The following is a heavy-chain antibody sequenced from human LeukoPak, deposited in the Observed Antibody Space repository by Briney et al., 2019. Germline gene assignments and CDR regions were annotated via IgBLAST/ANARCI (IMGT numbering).Heavy chain of an antibody. CDR1: GFNFSDHY. J-gene: IGHJ4*02. CDR3: TTAETMVRGVNLY. Sequence: PGGSLRLSCAASGFNFSDHYMSWIRQAPGKGLEWVSYISSRSSVIKYGDSVRGRFTISRDNAKNSLYLQMNSLRAEDTAVYYCTTAETMVRGVNLYWGQGTLVTVSS. V-gene: IGHV3-11*01. CDR2: ISSRSSVI. D-gene: IGHD3-10*01.